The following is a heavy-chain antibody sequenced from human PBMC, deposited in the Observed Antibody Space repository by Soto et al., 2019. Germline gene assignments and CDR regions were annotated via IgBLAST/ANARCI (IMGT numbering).Heavy chain of an antibody. CDR1: GFRFSSYG. J-gene: IGHJ5*02. V-gene: IGHV3-30*18. CDR2: VSSDGNNK. Sequence: QEHLVESGGGVVQAGTSLRLSCAASGFRFSSYGMHWVRQAPGMGLEWVAFVSSDGNNKYYADSVKGRFTISRDNSKSTMFLQVDSLRVDDTAIYYCANDRVIQLLPIWPDPWGQGTLVTVSS. D-gene: IGHD2-2*01. CDR3: ANDRVIQLLPIWPDP.